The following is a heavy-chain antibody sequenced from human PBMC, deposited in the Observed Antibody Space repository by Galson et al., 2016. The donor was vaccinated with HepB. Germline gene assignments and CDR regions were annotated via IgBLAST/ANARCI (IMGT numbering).Heavy chain of an antibody. CDR2: INPSGGST. D-gene: IGHD3-10*01. V-gene: IGHV1-46*01. J-gene: IGHJ4*02. CDR3: ARDRHYYGSGSYPSRYFDY. CDR1: GYTFTSYY. Sequence: SVKVSCKASGYTFTSYYMHWVRQAPGQGLEWMGIINPSGGSTSYAQKFQGRVTMTRDTSTSTVYMELSSLRSEDTAVHYCARDRHYYGSGSYPSRYFDYWGQGTLVTVSS.